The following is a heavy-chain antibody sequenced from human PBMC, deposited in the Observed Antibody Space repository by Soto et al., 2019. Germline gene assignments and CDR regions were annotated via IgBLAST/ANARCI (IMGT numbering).Heavy chain of an antibody. J-gene: IGHJ4*02. CDR3: AREGATTGLNY. D-gene: IGHD1-26*01. CDR2: IYYSGST. CDR1: GGSISSYY. V-gene: IGHV4-59*01. Sequence: QVQLQESGPGLVKPSETLSLTCTVSGGSISSYYWSWIRQPPGKGLEWIGYIYYSGSTNYNPSLKSRVTISVDTSKNQFSLKLSSVTAADTAVYYCAREGATTGLNYCGQGTLVTVSS.